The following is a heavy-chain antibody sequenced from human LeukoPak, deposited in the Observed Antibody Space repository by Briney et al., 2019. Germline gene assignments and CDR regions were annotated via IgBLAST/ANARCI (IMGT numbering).Heavy chain of an antibody. J-gene: IGHJ4*02. Sequence: GGSLRLSCAASGFTFSSYAMSWVRQAPGKGLQWVSAISGSGGSTYYADSVKGRFTISRDNSKNTLYLQMNSLRAEDTAVYYCAKYAECGGSCYYFDYWGQGTLVTVSS. CDR2: ISGSGGST. D-gene: IGHD2-15*01. CDR3: AKYAECGGSCYYFDY. CDR1: GFTFSSYA. V-gene: IGHV3-23*01.